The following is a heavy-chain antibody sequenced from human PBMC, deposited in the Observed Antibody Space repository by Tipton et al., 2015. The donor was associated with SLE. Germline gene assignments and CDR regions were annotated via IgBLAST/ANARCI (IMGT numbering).Heavy chain of an antibody. V-gene: IGHV4-34*01. J-gene: IGHJ4*02. Sequence: TLSLTCAVYGGSFSGYYWSWIRQPPGKGLEWIGEINHSGSTNYSPSLKSRVIMSVDRFKNQFSLNLTSVTAADTAVYYCASTKDYYDILTGYYHLLDYWGQGTLVTVSS. CDR1: GGSFSGYY. CDR2: INHSGST. CDR3: ASTKDYYDILTGYYHLLDY. D-gene: IGHD3-9*01.